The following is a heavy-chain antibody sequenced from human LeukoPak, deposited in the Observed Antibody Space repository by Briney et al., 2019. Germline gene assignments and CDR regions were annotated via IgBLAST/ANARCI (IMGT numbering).Heavy chain of an antibody. CDR1: GGSFSGFY. J-gene: IGHJ4*02. CDR3: ARRYCSSTSCYATDY. CDR2: INHSGST. Sequence: PSETLSLTCAVYGGSFSGFYWSWIRQPPGKGLEWIGEINHSGSTNYNPSLKSRVTISVDTSKYQFSLKLSSVTAADTAVYYCARRYCSSTSCYATDYWGQGTLVTVSS. V-gene: IGHV4-34*01. D-gene: IGHD2-2*01.